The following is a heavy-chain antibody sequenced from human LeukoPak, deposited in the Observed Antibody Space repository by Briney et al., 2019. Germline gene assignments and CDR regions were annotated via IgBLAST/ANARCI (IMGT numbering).Heavy chain of an antibody. CDR1: GYTFTGYY. V-gene: IGHV1-2*02. J-gene: IGHJ2*01. CDR2: INPNSGGT. D-gene: IGHD3-22*01. CDR3: ARDFRYYDSSGPYWYFDL. Sequence: ASVKVSCKASGYTFTGYYMHWVRQAPGQGLEWMGWINPNSGGTNYAQKFQGRVTMTRDTSISTAYMELSRLRSDDTAVYYCARDFRYYDSSGPYWYFDLWGRGTLVTVSS.